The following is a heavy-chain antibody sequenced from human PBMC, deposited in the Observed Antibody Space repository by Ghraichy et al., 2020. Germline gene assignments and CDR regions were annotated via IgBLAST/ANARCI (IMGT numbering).Heavy chain of an antibody. D-gene: IGHD3-16*02. CDR2: ISYDGSNK. CDR3: ARDKRDMITFGGVIAPDAFDI. CDR1: GFTFSSYA. Sequence: GGSLRLSCAASGFTFSSYAMHWVRQAPGKGLEWVAVISYDGSNKYYADSVKGRFTISRDNSKNTLYLQMNSLRAEDTAVYYCARDKRDMITFGGVIAPDAFDIWGQGTMVTVSS. J-gene: IGHJ3*02. V-gene: IGHV3-30-3*01.